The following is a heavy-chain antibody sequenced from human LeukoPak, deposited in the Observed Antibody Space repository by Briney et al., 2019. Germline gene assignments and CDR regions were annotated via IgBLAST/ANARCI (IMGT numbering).Heavy chain of an antibody. CDR2: ISAYNGNT. J-gene: IGHJ5*02. V-gene: IGHV1-18*01. CDR1: GYTFTSYG. D-gene: IGHD3-9*01. CDR3: ARDGLRYFDWLTGVWFDP. Sequence: ASVKVSCKASGYTFTSYGISWVRQAPGQGLEWIGWISAYNGNTNYAQKLQGRVTMTTDTSTSTAYVELRSLRSDDTAVYYCARDGLRYFDWLTGVWFDPWGQGTLVTVSS.